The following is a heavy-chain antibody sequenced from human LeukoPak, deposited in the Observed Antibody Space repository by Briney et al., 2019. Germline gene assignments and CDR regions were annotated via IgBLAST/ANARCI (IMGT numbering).Heavy chain of an antibody. CDR3: ARDTMVRGVILMPLDY. D-gene: IGHD3-10*01. J-gene: IGHJ4*02. Sequence: ASVKVSCKASDYTFTSYGFSWVRQAPGQGLDWMGWISAHNGNTNYAQKLRGRVTMTTDTSTSTAYLELRSLRSDDTAVYYCARDTMVRGVILMPLDYWGQGTLVTVSS. CDR1: DYTFTSYG. CDR2: ISAHNGNT. V-gene: IGHV1-18*01.